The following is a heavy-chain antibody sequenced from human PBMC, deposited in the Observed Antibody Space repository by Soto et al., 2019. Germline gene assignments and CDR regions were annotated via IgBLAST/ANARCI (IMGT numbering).Heavy chain of an antibody. Sequence: QVQLVQSGAEVKKPGSSVKVSCKASGGTFSSYTISWVRQAPGQGLEWMGRITPILGIANFGQKFQGRVTITADKSTRPAYMELSSLRSEDTAVYYCARASSYCSGGSCYSEYWGQGTLVTVSS. CDR2: ITPILGIA. V-gene: IGHV1-69*02. CDR3: ARASSYCSGGSCYSEY. J-gene: IGHJ4*02. D-gene: IGHD2-15*01. CDR1: GGTFSSYT.